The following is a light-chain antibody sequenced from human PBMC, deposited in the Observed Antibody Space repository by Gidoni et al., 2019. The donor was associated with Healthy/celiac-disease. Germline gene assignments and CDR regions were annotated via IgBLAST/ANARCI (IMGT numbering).Light chain of an antibody. Sequence: GDSVPLTCRESQGSRNDLGWYQQKPGKAPKHLIYAASSVQSGVPSRFSGSGSGTEFTLTISSLQPEDFATYYCLQHNSYPLTFGGGTKVEIK. J-gene: IGKJ4*01. CDR1: QGSRND. CDR3: LQHNSYPLT. V-gene: IGKV1-17*01. CDR2: AAS.